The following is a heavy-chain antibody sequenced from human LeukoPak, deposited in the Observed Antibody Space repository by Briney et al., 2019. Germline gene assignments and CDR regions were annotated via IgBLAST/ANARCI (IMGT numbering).Heavy chain of an antibody. CDR1: GFTFSDNY. CDR3: ARDRSITTFGAFDI. J-gene: IGHJ3*02. D-gene: IGHD3-10*02. V-gene: IGHV3-11*06. CDR2: ISSDTTYT. Sequence: GGSLRLSCAASGFTFSDNYMNWIRQAPGKGLEWVSYISSDTTYTDYADSVKGRFTISRDNAKKLLYLQMNSLRAEDTAIYYCARDRSITTFGAFDIWGQGTMVTVSS.